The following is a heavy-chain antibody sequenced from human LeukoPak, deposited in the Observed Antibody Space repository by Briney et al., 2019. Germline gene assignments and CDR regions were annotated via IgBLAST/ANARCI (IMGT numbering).Heavy chain of an antibody. J-gene: IGHJ4*02. D-gene: IGHD5-18*01. CDR1: GDTVTGFS. Sequence: ASVKVSCKVSGDTVTGFSIHWLRQAPGHGLEWMGGFDPEDGARIFAQKLQGRVTMTEDTSTDTAYMDLSSLRSEDTAVYYCATGYTYDYSLYWGQGTLVTVSS. CDR3: ATGYTYDYSLY. V-gene: IGHV1-24*01. CDR2: FDPEDGAR.